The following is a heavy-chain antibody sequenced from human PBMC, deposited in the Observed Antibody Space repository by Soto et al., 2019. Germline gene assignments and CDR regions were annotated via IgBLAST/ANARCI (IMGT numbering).Heavy chain of an antibody. V-gene: IGHV4-39*01. CDR1: GGSISSSSYY. CDR2: IYYSGST. CDR3: ARHPGAESFDY. J-gene: IGHJ4*02. Sequence: SETLSLTCTVSGGSISSSSYYWGWIRQPPGKGLEWIGSIYYSGSTYYNPSLKSRVTISVDTSKNQFSLKLSSVTAADTAVYYCARHPGAESFDYWGQGTLVTVSS.